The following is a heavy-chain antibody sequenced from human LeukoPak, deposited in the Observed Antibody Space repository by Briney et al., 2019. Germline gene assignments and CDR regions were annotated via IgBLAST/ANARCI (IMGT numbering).Heavy chain of an antibody. J-gene: IGHJ4*02. CDR1: GGSFSGYY. CDR3: ARGWAYGSGSPSAAHYFDY. D-gene: IGHD3-10*01. V-gene: IGHV4-34*01. Sequence: SETLSLTCAVYGGSFSGYYWSWIRQPPGKGLEWVGEINHSGSTNYNPSLKSRVTISVDTSKNQFSLKLSSVTAADTAVYYCARGWAYGSGSPSAAHYFDYWGQGTLVTVSS. CDR2: INHSGST.